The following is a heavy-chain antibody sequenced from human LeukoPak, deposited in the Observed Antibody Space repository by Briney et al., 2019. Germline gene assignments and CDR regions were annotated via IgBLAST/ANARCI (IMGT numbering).Heavy chain of an antibody. J-gene: IGHJ6*04. CDR1: GYTFTSYG. D-gene: IGHD4-17*01. CDR3: ARGTDYGDYGGYYYGMDV. Sequence: ASVKVSCKASGYTFTSYGISWVRQAPGQGLEWMGWISAYNGNTNYAQKLQGRVTMTTDTFTSTAYMELRSLRSDDTAVYYCARGTDYGDYGGYYYGMDVWGKGTTVTVSS. V-gene: IGHV1-18*04. CDR2: ISAYNGNT.